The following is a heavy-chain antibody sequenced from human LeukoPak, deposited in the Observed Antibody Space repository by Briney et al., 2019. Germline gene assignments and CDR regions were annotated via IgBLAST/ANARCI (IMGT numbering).Heavy chain of an antibody. CDR1: GGSFSGYY. CDR3: ARLAYYDSSGYHWYFDL. Sequence: SETLSLTCAVYGGSFSGYYWSWIRQPPGKGLEWIGYIYYSGSTYYNPSLKSRVTISVDTSKNQFSLKLSSVTAADTAVYYCARLAYYDSSGYHWYFDLWGRGTLVTVSS. J-gene: IGHJ2*01. CDR2: IYYSGST. D-gene: IGHD3-22*01. V-gene: IGHV4-30-4*08.